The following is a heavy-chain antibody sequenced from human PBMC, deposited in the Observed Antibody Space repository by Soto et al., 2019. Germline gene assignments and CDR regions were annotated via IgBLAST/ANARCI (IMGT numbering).Heavy chain of an antibody. CDR3: ARGHLGITTTGTWYDFDY. Sequence: WTWLRQPPGKGLEYIGYIYYSGRTYYNPSLKSRVTISVDTSKNQFSLKLCSVTAADTAVYYCARGHLGITTTGTWYDFDYWGQGTLVTVSS. V-gene: IGHV4-59*01. CDR2: IYYSGRT. D-gene: IGHD2-15*01. J-gene: IGHJ4*02.